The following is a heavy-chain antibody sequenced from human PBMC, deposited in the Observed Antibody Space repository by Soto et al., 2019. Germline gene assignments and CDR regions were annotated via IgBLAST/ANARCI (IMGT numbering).Heavy chain of an antibody. D-gene: IGHD3-22*01. CDR1: GGSISSGGYY. J-gene: IGHJ4*02. Sequence: QVQLQESGPGLVKPSQTLSLTCTVSGGSISSGGYYWSWIRQHPGKGLEWIGYIYYSGSTYYNPSHTSRVTIYVATSKNQFSLTLSSVTAADTAVYYCAREGDSSGYSGAFDYWGQGTLVTVSS. V-gene: IGHV4-31*03. CDR2: IYYSGST. CDR3: AREGDSSGYSGAFDY.